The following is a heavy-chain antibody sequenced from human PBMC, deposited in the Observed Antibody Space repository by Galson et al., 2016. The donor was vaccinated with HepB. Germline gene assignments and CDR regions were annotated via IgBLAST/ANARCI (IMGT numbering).Heavy chain of an antibody. D-gene: IGHD3-10*01. J-gene: IGHJ2*01. Sequence: SLRLSCAASGFAVMTNYMTWVRQASGKGLEWVSVIYGSGNTYYGESVKGRFTISRDEAENAVYLQMNSLKVEDTAVYYCASGFPYMYFDLWGRGTLVTVSS. CDR1: GFAVMTNY. V-gene: IGHV3-53*01. CDR3: ASGFPYMYFDL. CDR2: IYGSGNT.